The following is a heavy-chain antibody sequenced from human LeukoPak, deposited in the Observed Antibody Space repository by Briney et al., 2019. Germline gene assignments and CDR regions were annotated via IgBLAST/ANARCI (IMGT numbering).Heavy chain of an antibody. V-gene: IGHV2-5*02. CDR2: IYWDDHD. J-gene: IGHJ4*02. Sequence: ESGPALVKPTQTLTLTCNFSGFSLTTSGLGVGWIRQRPGEALEWLALIYWDDHDRYSPSLSSRLTITEDTSKNQVVLSMTDMGPVDTGTYYCARKLTWYKAFDFWGQGTLVSVSS. CDR1: GFSLTTSGLG. D-gene: IGHD1-14*01. CDR3: ARKLTWYKAFDF.